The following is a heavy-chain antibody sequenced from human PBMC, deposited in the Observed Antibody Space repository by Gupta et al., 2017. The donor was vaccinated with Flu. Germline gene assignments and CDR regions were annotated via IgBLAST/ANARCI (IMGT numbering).Heavy chain of an antibody. CDR2: VGAVETVT. CDR3: TKEGSTTGNYKFHLDY. D-gene: IGHD3-9*01. V-gene: IGHV3-30*18. J-gene: IGHJ4*02. CDR1: GFTFSSYG. Sequence: QVQLVESGGGVVQPGRSLRLSCAAAGFTFSSYGLHWVRQAPGKGLEWLAVVGAVETVTYYADSVKGRFTISRDNSKNTLFLQMNSLRPEDTAVYYCTKEGSTTGNYKFHLDYWGQGTLVTVSS.